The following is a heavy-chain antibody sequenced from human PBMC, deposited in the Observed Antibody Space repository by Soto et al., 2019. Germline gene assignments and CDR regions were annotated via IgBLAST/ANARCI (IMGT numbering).Heavy chain of an antibody. CDR1: GGSLSYS. J-gene: IGHJ4*02. CDR2: INHSGST. D-gene: IGHD5-12*01. CDR3: ARGGRRYSAYDYGY. V-gene: IGHV4-34*01. Sequence: QVQLHQWGAGLLKPSETLSLTCAVYGGSLSYSWSWIRQPPGKGLEWIGEINHSGSTNYNPTLKSRVTISVDTSKKQFSLKLISVTAADTAVYYCARGGRRYSAYDYGYWGQGTLVTVSS.